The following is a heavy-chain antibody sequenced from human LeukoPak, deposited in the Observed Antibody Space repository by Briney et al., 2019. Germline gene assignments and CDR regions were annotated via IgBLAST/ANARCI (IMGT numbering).Heavy chain of an antibody. D-gene: IGHD6-13*01. J-gene: IGHJ4*02. V-gene: IGHV1-46*01. CDR3: ARGQSGGIVASGTPWLK. CDR2: INPSGGST. CDR1: GYTFTSYY. Sequence: GASVKVTCKPSGYTFTSYYLHWVRQAPGQGLEWMGIINPSGGSTSYAQKFQGRVTMTRDTSTSTVYMELSSLRSEDTAVYYCARGQSGGIVASGTPWLKWGQGTLVTVSS.